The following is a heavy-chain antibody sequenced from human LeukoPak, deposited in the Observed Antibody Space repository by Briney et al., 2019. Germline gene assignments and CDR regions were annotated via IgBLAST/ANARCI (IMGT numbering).Heavy chain of an antibody. J-gene: IGHJ4*02. CDR2: ISGSGGST. V-gene: IGHV3-23*01. D-gene: IGHD6-6*01. CDR1: GFTFRSYA. Sequence: PGGSLRLSCAASGFTFRSYAMSWVRQAPGKGLEWVSAISGSGGSTYYADFVKGRFTISRDNSKNTLYLQMNSLRAEDTAVYYCAKDRAAQVGGPVDYWGQGTLVTVSS. CDR3: AKDRAAQVGGPVDY.